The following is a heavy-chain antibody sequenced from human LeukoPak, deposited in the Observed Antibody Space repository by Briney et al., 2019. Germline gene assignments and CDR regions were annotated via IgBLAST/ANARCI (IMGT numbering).Heavy chain of an antibody. CDR3: SRENGAFSPFGY. J-gene: IGHJ4*02. CDR1: GGSISNTNW. CDR2: ISLTGRT. Sequence: SGTLSLTCGVSGGSISNTNWWSWVRQPPGQGLEWVGEISLTGRTHYDPSLKSRVTLSLDKSSNQLSLNLTSVTAADTAVYYCSRENGAFSPFGYWGQGTLVTVPS. D-gene: IGHD2-8*01. V-gene: IGHV4-4*02.